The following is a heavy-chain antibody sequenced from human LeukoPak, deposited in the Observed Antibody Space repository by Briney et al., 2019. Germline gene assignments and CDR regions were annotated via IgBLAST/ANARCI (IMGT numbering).Heavy chain of an antibody. J-gene: IGHJ4*02. CDR3: ARGRRLTGYYDFDY. Sequence: GASVKVSCKASGGTFSSYAISWVRQAPGQGLEWMGGIIPIFGTANYAQKFQGRVTITTDESTSTAYMELSSLRSEDTAVYYCARGRRLTGYYDFDYWGQGTLVTVSS. CDR1: GGTFSSYA. V-gene: IGHV1-69*05. D-gene: IGHD3-9*01. CDR2: IIPIFGTA.